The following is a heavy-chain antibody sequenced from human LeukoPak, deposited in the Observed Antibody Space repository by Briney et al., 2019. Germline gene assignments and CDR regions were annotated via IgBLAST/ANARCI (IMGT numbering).Heavy chain of an antibody. Sequence: SETLSLTCTVSGGSISSYYWSWIRQPPGKGLEWIGDIYYSGSTNYNPSLKSRVTISVDTSKNQFSLKLSSVTAADTAVYYCARLPAKNAFDIWGQGTMVTVSS. CDR1: GGSISSYY. J-gene: IGHJ3*02. V-gene: IGHV4-59*01. CDR2: IYYSGST. CDR3: ARLPAKNAFDI. D-gene: IGHD2-2*01.